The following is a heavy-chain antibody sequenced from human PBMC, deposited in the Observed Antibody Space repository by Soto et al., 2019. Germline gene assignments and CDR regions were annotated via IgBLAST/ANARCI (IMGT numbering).Heavy chain of an antibody. CDR2: INPSGGST. CDR1: GYTFTSYY. J-gene: IGHJ3*02. D-gene: IGHD2-15*01. Sequence: ASVKVSCKASGYTFTSYYMHWVRQAPGQGLEWMGIINPSGGSTSYAQKFQGRVTMTRDTSTSTVYMELSSLRSEDTAVYYCASSGGPRDAFDIWGQGTMVTVSS. V-gene: IGHV1-46*01. CDR3: ASSGGPRDAFDI.